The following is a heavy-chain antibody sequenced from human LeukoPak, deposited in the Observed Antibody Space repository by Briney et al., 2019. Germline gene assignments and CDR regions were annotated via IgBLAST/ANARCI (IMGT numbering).Heavy chain of an antibody. CDR3: AREGGTWVPFDY. D-gene: IGHD1-1*01. V-gene: IGHV1-18*01. Sequence: ASVKVSCKASGYTFTSYGISWVRQASGQGLEWMGWINSYNGNTNYAQKLQGRVTITTDTSTSTAYMELRSLRSDDTAVYYCAREGGTWVPFDYWGQGTLVTVSS. CDR2: INSYNGNT. CDR1: GYTFTSYG. J-gene: IGHJ4*02.